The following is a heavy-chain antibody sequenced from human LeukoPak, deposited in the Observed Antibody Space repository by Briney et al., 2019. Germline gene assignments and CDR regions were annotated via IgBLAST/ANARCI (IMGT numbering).Heavy chain of an antibody. J-gene: IGHJ5*01. CDR3: VRGFGGRTDS. V-gene: IGHV3-74*01. D-gene: IGHD2-15*01. CDR2: INTDGSRT. CDR1: GFTFSSSW. Sequence: GGSLRLSCAASGFTFSSSWMHWARQAPGKGLVWVSRINTDGSRTDHADSVKGRFTISRDNAKDTLYVQMSSLRAEDTAVYYCVRGFGGRTDSWGQGTEVTVST.